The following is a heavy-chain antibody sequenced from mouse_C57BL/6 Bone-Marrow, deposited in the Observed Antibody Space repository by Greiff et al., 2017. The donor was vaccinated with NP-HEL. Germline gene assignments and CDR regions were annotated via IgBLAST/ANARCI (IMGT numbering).Heavy chain of an antibody. CDR3: ARGAY. CDR2: IYPGDGDT. CDR1: GYEFSNYW. Sequence: VQLVESGAELVKPGASVKISCKASGYEFSNYWMNWVKQRPGKGLEWIGQIYPGDGDTNYNGNFKDKATLTADKSSSTAYMQLSRLTSEDSAVYFCARGAYWGQGTLVTVSA. J-gene: IGHJ3*01. V-gene: IGHV1-80*01.